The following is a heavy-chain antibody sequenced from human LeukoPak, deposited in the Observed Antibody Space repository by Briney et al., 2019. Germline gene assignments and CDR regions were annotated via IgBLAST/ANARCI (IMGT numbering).Heavy chain of an antibody. CDR3: ARTARYFDS. D-gene: IGHD2-15*01. V-gene: IGHV4-4*09. CDR2: IQVNGDT. CDR1: GDSVSGHY. Sequence: SETLSLTCTVSGDSVSGHYWSWIRQAPGKGLECIGCIQVNGDTNYNPSLKDRGTLSLDTSMNQFSLRLRSVTAADTAVYYCARTARYFDSWGPGTLVTVSS. J-gene: IGHJ4*02.